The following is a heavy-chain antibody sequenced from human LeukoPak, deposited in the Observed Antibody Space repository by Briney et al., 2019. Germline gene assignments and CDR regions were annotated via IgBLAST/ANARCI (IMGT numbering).Heavy chain of an antibody. CDR3: TTDASGSYFFRVPGDAFDI. V-gene: IGHV3-15*07. CDR2: IKSKTDGGTT. CDR1: GFTFSSYW. Sequence: GGSLRLSCAASGFTFSSYWMNWARQAPGKGLEWVGRIKSKTDGGTTDYAAPVKGRFTISRDESKNTLYLQMNSLKTEDTAVYYCTTDASGSYFFRVPGDAFDIWGQGTMVTVSS. D-gene: IGHD1-26*01. J-gene: IGHJ3*02.